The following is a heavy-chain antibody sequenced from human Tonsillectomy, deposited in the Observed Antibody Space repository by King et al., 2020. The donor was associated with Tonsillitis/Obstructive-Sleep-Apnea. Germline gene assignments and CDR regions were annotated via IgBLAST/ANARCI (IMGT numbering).Heavy chain of an antibody. CDR3: AREGGSGRYYFDY. Sequence: HVQLVESGGGVVQPGRSLRLSCAASGFTFSSYAMHWVRQAPGKGREWVAVISYDGSNKYYADSVKGRFTISRDNSKNTLYLQMNSLRAEDTAVYYCAREGGSGRYYFDYWGQGTLVTVSS. J-gene: IGHJ4*02. D-gene: IGHD3-10*01. CDR1: GFTFSSYA. V-gene: IGHV3-30*04. CDR2: ISYDGSNK.